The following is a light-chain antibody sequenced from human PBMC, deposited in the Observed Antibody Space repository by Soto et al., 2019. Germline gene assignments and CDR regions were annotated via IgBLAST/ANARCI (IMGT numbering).Light chain of an antibody. CDR1: SYNIGAGYD. CDR3: QSFDSSLSGSRV. Sequence: QSALTQPPSVSGAPGQRVTISCTGSSYNIGAGYDVHWYQQFPGKAPKLLIYANTDRPSGVPDRFSGSKSGTSASLAITGLQAEDEADYYCQSFDSSLSGSRVFGTGTKVTVL. CDR2: ANT. J-gene: IGLJ1*01. V-gene: IGLV1-40*01.